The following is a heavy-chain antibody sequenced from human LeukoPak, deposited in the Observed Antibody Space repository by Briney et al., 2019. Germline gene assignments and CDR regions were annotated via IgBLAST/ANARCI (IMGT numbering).Heavy chain of an antibody. CDR3: AGELSTVTADTFDY. CDR1: GYTLTELS. Sequence: ASVKVSCKVSGYTLTELSMHWVRQAPGQGLEWMGWINPNSGGTNYAQKLQGRVTMTRDTSISTAYMELSRLRSDDTAVYYCAGELSTVTADTFDYWGQGTLVTVSS. V-gene: IGHV1-2*02. D-gene: IGHD4-11*01. CDR2: INPNSGGT. J-gene: IGHJ4*02.